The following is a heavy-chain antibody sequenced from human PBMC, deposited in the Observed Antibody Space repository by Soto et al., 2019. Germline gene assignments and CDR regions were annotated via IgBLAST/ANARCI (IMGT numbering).Heavy chain of an antibody. Sequence: QVRLQESGPGLVEPSGTLSLTCAVSGGSISSSNWYNWVRQPPGKGLEWIGEIYHSESTNYNPSLTSRVTRSTDRSKNYLSLRMTSVPLADPAVYYCASDQGVGASDYWGQGVLVPVSS. CDR2: IYHSEST. CDR1: GGSISSSNW. D-gene: IGHD3-16*01. CDR3: ASDQGVGASDY. J-gene: IGHJ4*02. V-gene: IGHV4-4*02.